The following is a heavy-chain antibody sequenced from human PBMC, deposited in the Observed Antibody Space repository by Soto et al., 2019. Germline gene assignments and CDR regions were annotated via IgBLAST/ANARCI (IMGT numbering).Heavy chain of an antibody. V-gene: IGHV3-21*06. J-gene: IGHJ4*02. CDR2: ISSTSVYI. D-gene: IGHD2-2*01. CDR1: WCTCSVYS. CDR3: AAGSSNTYYYFDY. Sequence: PGGSLRLSWAAAWCTCSVYSMNWVRQAPGKGLEWVSSISSTSVYIYYADSVKGRFTISRDNAKNLLYLQMNSLRAEDTAVYYCAAGSSNTYYYFDYWGQGTPVTVSS.